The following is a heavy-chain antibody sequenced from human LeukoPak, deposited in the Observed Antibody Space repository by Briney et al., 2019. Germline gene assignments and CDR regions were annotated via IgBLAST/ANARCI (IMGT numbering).Heavy chain of an antibody. CDR3: ARRPRGVIIKSWFDS. J-gene: IGHJ5*01. CDR2: INHSGST. D-gene: IGHD3-10*01. Sequence: SETLSLTCAVYGGSFSGYYWSWIRKPPGKGLEWIGEINHSGSTNYNSSLKSRVTILLDTSKNQFSLNLSSVTAADTAVYYCARRPRGVIIKSWFDSWGQGTLVTVSS. CDR1: GGSFSGYY. V-gene: IGHV4-34*01.